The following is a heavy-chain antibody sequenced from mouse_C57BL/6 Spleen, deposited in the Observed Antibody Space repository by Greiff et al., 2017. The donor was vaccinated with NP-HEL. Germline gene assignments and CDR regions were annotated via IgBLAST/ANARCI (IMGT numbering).Heavy chain of an antibody. Sequence: QVQLKQPGAELVRPGSSVKLSCKASGYTFTSYWMHWVKQRPIQGLEWIGNIDPSDSETHYNQKFKDKATLTVDKSSSTAYMQLSSLTSEDSAVYYCARLHYYGSSPYAMDYWGQGTSVTVSS. V-gene: IGHV1-52*01. D-gene: IGHD1-1*01. J-gene: IGHJ4*01. CDR1: GYTFTSYW. CDR2: IDPSDSET. CDR3: ARLHYYGSSPYAMDY.